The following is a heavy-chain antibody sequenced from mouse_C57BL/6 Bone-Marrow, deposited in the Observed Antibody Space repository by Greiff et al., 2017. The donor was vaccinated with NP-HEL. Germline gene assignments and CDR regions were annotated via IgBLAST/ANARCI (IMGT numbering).Heavy chain of an antibody. D-gene: IGHD1-1*02. V-gene: IGHV1-42*01. CDR1: GYSFTGYY. CDR2: INPSTGGT. CDR3: ARWWSYAMDY. J-gene: IGHJ4*01. Sequence: EVQGVESGPELVKPGASVKISCKASGYSFTGYYMNWVKQSPEKSLEWIGEINPSTGGTTYNQKFKAKATLTVDKSSSTAYMQLKSLTSEDSAVYYCARWWSYAMDYWGQGTSVTVSS.